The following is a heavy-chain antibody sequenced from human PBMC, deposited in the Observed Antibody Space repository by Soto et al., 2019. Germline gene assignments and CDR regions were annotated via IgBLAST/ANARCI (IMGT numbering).Heavy chain of an antibody. CDR2: IWYDGSNK. CDR1: GFTFSSYA. J-gene: IGHJ6*02. CDR3: ARDQGIARIATGGTDYYYGMDV. Sequence: QVQLVESGGGVVQPGRSLRLSCTASGFTFSSYAMHWVRQAPGKGLEWGAIIWYDGSNKYYADSVKGRFNISRDNSKITLYLQMNSLRAEDTAVYYCARDQGIARIATGGTDYYYGMDVWGQGTTVTVSS. V-gene: IGHV3-33*01. D-gene: IGHD6-13*01.